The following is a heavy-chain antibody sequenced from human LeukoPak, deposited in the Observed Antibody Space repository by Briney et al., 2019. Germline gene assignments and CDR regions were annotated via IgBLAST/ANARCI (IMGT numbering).Heavy chain of an antibody. D-gene: IGHD7-27*01. CDR3: AIDPNWGTHS. Sequence: GGSLRLSCAASGFTFSTYSMYWVRHPPGKRLEWVSIIGSSGGGIHYADSVKGRFTISRDNSKNALYLQMNSLRVEDTAVYYCAIDPNWGTHSWGQGVLVTVSS. V-gene: IGHV3-23*01. CDR2: IGSSGGGI. CDR1: GFTFSTYS. J-gene: IGHJ4*02.